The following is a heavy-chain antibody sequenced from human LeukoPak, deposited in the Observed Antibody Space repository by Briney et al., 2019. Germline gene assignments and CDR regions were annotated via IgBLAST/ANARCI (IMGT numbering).Heavy chain of an antibody. D-gene: IGHD3-10*01. CDR1: GFTFSNYG. CDR3: AGNYGPYYFDY. CDR2: IWYDGSNK. V-gene: IGHV3-33*01. Sequence: PGGSLRLSCAASGFTFSNYGMHWVRQAPGKGLEWVAVIWYDGSNKYYADSVKGRFTISRDNSKNTLYLQMNSLRAEDKAVYYCAGNYGPYYFDYWGQGTLVTVSS. J-gene: IGHJ4*02.